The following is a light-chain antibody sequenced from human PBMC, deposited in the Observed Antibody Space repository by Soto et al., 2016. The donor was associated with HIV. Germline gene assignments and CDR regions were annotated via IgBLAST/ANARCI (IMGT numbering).Light chain of an antibody. CDR1: QSVSVW. CDR2: KTS. CDR3: QQYNSYSRT. Sequence: DIQMTQFPSTLSASIGDRVTITCRASQSVSVWLAWYQQKPGKAPNLLIFKTSTLEIGVPSRFSGSGSGTDFTLTLSSLQPDDFATYYCQQYNSYSRTFGQGTKVEIK. V-gene: IGKV1-5*03. J-gene: IGKJ1*01.